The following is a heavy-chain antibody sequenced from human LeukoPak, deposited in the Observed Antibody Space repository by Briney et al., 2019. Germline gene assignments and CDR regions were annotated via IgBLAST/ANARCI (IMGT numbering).Heavy chain of an antibody. Sequence: SETLSLTCTVSGYSISSGYYWSWMRQPPGKGLVWMGYIHYTGSTSFNPSLKSRLSISVDTSKNQLALKLSSVTAADTAVYYCARSSGWYYFESWGQETLATVSS. CDR2: IHYTGST. J-gene: IGHJ4*02. V-gene: IGHV4-38-2*02. CDR1: GYSISSGYY. CDR3: ARSSGWYYFES. D-gene: IGHD6-19*01.